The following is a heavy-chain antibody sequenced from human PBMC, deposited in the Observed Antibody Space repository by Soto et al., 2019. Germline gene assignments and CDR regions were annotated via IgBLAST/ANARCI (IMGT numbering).Heavy chain of an antibody. CDR2: IIPMVGIA. CDR1: GDTFRTYT. D-gene: IGHD2-2*02. V-gene: IGHV1-69*02. Sequence: SLKVSCKASGDTFRTYTINWIRQAPGQGLEWMGRIIPMVGIANYAQNFQDRVTIKADKSTTTTFMELSSLRSDDTAVYYCVAIPDYWGQGTLVTVSS. CDR3: VAIPDY. J-gene: IGHJ4*02.